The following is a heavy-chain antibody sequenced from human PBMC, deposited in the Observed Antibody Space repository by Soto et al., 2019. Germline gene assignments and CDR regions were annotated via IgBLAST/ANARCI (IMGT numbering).Heavy chain of an antibody. CDR3: AGAAGREMMAQEAAGMAV. J-gene: IGHJ6*02. Sequence: QVQLVQSGAEVKTPGSSVKVSCKASGGTLSDYAISWVRQAPGQGLEWMGGIMPTVDSANYAQNFQGRLTISADESTSTAKLERSSLRSDDTAVYYGAGAAGREMMAQEAAGMAVWGQGTTVIVSS. CDR2: IMPTVDSA. CDR1: GGTLSDYA. D-gene: IGHD6-19*01. V-gene: IGHV1-69*01.